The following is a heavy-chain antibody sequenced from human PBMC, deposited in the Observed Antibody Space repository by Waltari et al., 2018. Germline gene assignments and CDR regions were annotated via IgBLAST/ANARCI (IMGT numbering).Heavy chain of an antibody. Sequence: QVQLVQSGPEVRKPGASVQVSCQVSGDTLTELSIPWVRLAPGNGLEWMGGVDPEDGETIYAQKFQGRVTMTEDTSTDIAYMELSSLRSEDTAVYYCATDIPPDESQIAVLGITKYDAMDVWGQGTTVTVSS. CDR1: GDTLTELS. V-gene: IGHV1-24*01. CDR3: ATDIPPDESQIAVLGITKYDAMDV. J-gene: IGHJ6*02. CDR2: VDPEDGET. D-gene: IGHD1-20*01.